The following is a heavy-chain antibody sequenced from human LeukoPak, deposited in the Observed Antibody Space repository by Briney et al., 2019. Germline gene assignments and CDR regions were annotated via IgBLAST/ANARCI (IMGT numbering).Heavy chain of an antibody. D-gene: IGHD3-22*01. CDR1: GFTVSSNY. J-gene: IGHJ4*02. V-gene: IGHV3-23*01. Sequence: GGSLRLSCAASGFTVSSNYMSWVRQAPGKGLEWDSGISGSGGRTYYADSVKGRFTISRDNSKNTLYLQMNSLRAEDTAVYYCAKQTGGSSGYYAFDYWGQGTLVTVSS. CDR2: ISGSGGRT. CDR3: AKQTGGSSGYYAFDY.